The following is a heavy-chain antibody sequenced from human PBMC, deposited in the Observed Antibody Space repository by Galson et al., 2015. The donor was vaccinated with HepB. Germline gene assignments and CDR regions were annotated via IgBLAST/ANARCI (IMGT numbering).Heavy chain of an antibody. Sequence: LSLTCTVSGGSISSYYWSWIRQPPGKGLEWIGYIYYSGSTNYNPSLKSRVTISVDTSKNQFSLKLSSVTAADTAVYCCARHSRGYSSGWYWFYPWGQGTLVTVSS. V-gene: IGHV4-59*08. CDR3: ARHSRGYSSGWYWFYP. D-gene: IGHD6-19*01. J-gene: IGHJ5*02. CDR2: IYYSGST. CDR1: GGSISSYY.